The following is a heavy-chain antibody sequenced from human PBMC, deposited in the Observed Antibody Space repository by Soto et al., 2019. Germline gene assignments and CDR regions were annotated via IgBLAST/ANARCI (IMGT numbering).Heavy chain of an antibody. CDR2: IKSETDGGTT. D-gene: IGHD5-18*01. V-gene: IGHV3-15*07. CDR1: GFTFSNAW. J-gene: IGHJ6*02. CDR3: VTGRGYGYRGSDYSYGMDV. Sequence: DVQLVESGGGLVKPGGSRRLSCAASGFTFSNAWMNWVRQAPGKGLEWVGRIKSETDGGTTDYAAPVKGRFTISRDDSRTTLYLQMNSLKTEDTALYFCVTGRGYGYRGSDYSYGMDVWGQGTTVTVSS.